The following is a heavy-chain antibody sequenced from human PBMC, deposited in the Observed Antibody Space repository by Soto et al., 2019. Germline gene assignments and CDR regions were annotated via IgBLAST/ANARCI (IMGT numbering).Heavy chain of an antibody. CDR2: ISGSGSST. D-gene: IGHD6-19*01. V-gene: IGHV3-23*01. Sequence: PGGSLRLSCAASGFTFSSYAMNWVRQAPGKGLEWVSVISGSGSSTYYADSVKGRFTISRDNSKNTLYLQMNSLRAEDTAVYYCARGGDSSGWYLDFDYWGQGTLVTVSS. J-gene: IGHJ4*02. CDR1: GFTFSSYA. CDR3: ARGGDSSGWYLDFDY.